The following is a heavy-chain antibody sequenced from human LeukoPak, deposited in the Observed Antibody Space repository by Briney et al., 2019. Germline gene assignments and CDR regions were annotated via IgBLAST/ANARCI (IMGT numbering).Heavy chain of an antibody. D-gene: IGHD2-15*01. J-gene: IGHJ6*03. V-gene: IGHV3-11*01. CDR1: GFTFSNYG. CDR2: ISRSGSTK. Sequence: GGTLRLSCAASGFTFSNYGMSWVRQAPGKGLEWVSSISRSGSTKYYADSVKGRFTTSRDNAKNSLLLQMNSLRAEDTAVYYCARVLRYCSGGNCYSGGLGYMDVWGKGTTVTISS. CDR3: ARVLRYCSGGNCYSGGLGYMDV.